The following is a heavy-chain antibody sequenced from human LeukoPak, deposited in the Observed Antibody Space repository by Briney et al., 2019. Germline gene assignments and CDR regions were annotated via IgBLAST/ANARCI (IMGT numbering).Heavy chain of an antibody. CDR3: AKVAISPGPYGSGRTFDY. CDR2: IKQDGNQK. D-gene: IGHD3-10*01. Sequence: GGSLRLSCAASGFTFSSYSMSWVRQAPGKGLEWVANIKQDGNQKYYVDSVKGRFTISRDNAQNSLYLQMNSLRAEDTAVYYRAKVAISPGPYGSGRTFDYWGQGTLVTVSS. J-gene: IGHJ4*02. V-gene: IGHV3-7*05. CDR1: GFTFSSYS.